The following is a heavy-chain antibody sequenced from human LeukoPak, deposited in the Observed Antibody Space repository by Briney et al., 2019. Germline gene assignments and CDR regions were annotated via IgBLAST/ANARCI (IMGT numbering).Heavy chain of an antibody. D-gene: IGHD3-3*01. CDR2: ISWNSGSI. V-gene: IGHV3-9*01. Sequence: GGSLRLSCAASGFTFDDYAMHWVRQAPRKGLEWVSGISWNSGSIGYADSVKGRFTISRDNAKDSLYLQMNSLRAEDTAVYYCARDLKPLITIFGVAPDAFDIWGQGTMVTVSS. J-gene: IGHJ3*02. CDR3: ARDLKPLITIFGVAPDAFDI. CDR1: GFTFDDYA.